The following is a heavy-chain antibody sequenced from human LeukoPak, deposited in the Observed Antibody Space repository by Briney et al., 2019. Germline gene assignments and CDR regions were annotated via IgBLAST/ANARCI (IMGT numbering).Heavy chain of an antibody. CDR1: GFTFSSYG. CDR2: IRYDGSNK. CDR3: AKDLYYGDYLGGWDY. Sequence: GGSLRLSCAASGFTFSSYGMHWVRQAPGKGLEWVAFIRYDGSNKYYADSVKGRFTISRDNSKNTLYLQMNSLRAEDTAAYYCAKDLYYGDYLGGWDYWGQGTLVTVSS. V-gene: IGHV3-30*02. J-gene: IGHJ4*02. D-gene: IGHD4-17*01.